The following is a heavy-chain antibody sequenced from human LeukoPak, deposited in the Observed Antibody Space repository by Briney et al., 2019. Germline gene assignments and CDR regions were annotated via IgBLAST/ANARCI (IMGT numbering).Heavy chain of an antibody. CDR3: ARDRFLEWLLPIDY. CDR1: GFTFSDYY. J-gene: IGHJ4*02. Sequence: GGSLRLSCAASGFTFSDYYMIWIRQAPGKGLEWVSYISSSGDTIYYAGSVKGRFTISRDNAKSSLYLQMNSLRAEDTAVYHCARDRFLEWLLPIDYWGQGTLVTVSS. V-gene: IGHV3-11*01. CDR2: ISSSGDTI. D-gene: IGHD3-3*01.